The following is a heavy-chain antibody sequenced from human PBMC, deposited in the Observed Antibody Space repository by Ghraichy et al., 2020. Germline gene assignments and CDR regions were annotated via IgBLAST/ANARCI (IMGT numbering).Heavy chain of an antibody. J-gene: IGHJ2*01. V-gene: IGHV3-23*01. CDR3: ANEGDYGGFGCYFDL. D-gene: IGHD4-23*01. Sequence: GGSLRLSCAASGFAFSSHTMSWVRQAPGKGLEWVSGISGTGIRAYYADSVKGRFTISRDNSKNTPYLQMSTLRAEDTAVYYCANEGDYGGFGCYFDLWRRGTLATVSS. CDR1: GFAFSSHT. CDR2: ISGTGIRA.